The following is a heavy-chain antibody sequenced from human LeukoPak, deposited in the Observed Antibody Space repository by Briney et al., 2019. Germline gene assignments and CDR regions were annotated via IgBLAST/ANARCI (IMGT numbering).Heavy chain of an antibody. V-gene: IGHV3-23*01. CDR1: GFTFSNYA. CDR2: ITGICGNT. D-gene: IGHD3-9*01. J-gene: IGHJ4*02. Sequence: GASLRLSCAASGFTFSNYAMSWVRQAPGQGLESVSAITGICGNTYYADSVKGRLTISIDNSKNTVFLQMNSLRAEDTAGYYCAKWGDYDVLTGYYVSDYWGQGTLVTVSS. CDR3: AKWGDYDVLTGYYVSDY.